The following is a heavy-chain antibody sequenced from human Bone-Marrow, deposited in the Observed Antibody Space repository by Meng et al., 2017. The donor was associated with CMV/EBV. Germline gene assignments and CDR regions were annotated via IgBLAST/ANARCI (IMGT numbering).Heavy chain of an antibody. CDR1: GFTFSSYS. J-gene: IGHJ4*02. CDR2: ISSSSSYI. CDR3: ARIAAAALLFDY. Sequence: GGSLRLSCAASGFTFSSYSMNWVRQAPGKGLEWVSSISSSSSYIYYADSVKGRFTISRDNAKNSLYLQMNSLRAEDTAVYYCARIAAAALLFDYWGQGTLVTVSS. V-gene: IGHV3-21*01. D-gene: IGHD6-13*01.